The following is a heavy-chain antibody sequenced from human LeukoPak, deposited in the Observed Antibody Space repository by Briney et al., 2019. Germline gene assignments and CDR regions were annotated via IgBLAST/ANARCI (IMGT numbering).Heavy chain of an antibody. CDR3: AKDYYGSGSFYYFDY. CDR1: GFTFDDYA. Sequence: GGSLRLSCAAFGFTFDDYAMQWVRQAPGKGLEWVSGISWNSGSIAYADSVKGRFTISRDNAKNSLYLQMNSLRAEDTALYYCAKDYYGSGSFYYFDYWGQGTLVTVSS. D-gene: IGHD3-10*01. CDR2: ISWNSGSI. J-gene: IGHJ4*02. V-gene: IGHV3-9*01.